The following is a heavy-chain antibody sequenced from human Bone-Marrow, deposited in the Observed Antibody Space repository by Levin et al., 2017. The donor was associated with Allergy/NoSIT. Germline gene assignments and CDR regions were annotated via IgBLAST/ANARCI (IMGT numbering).Heavy chain of an antibody. CDR2: LSHSGIT. J-gene: IGHJ4*02. V-gene: IGHV4-39*01. CDR1: GGSISTNSFF. Sequence: SETLSLNCSVSGGSISTNSFFWVWIRQSPGKTLEWIGSLSHSGITNIHSSLESRVTMSADTSRNLIFLTLTSVTAADTAAYYCARQSPIQRKYRSSYHFDYWGQGRLVTVSS. CDR3: ARQSPIQRKYRSSYHFDY. D-gene: IGHD5-18*01.